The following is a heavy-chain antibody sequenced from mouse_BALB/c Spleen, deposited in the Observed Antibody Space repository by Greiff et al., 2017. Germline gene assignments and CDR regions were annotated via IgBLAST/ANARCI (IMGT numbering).Heavy chain of an antibody. CDR2: IWAGGST. J-gene: IGHJ4*01. D-gene: IGHD1-1*01. V-gene: IGHV2-9*02. CDR1: GFSLTSYG. Sequence: QVQLKESGPGLVAPSQSLSITCTVSGFSLTSYGVHWVRQPPGKGLEWLGVIWAGGSTNYNSALMSRLSISKDNSKSQVFLKMNSLQTDDTAMYYCARDHNYYGSSSYAMDYWGQGTSVTVSS. CDR3: ARDHNYYGSSSYAMDY.